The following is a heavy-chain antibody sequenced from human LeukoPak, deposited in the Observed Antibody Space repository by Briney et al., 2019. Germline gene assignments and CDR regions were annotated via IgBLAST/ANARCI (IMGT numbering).Heavy chain of an antibody. CDR2: INHSGST. V-gene: IGHV4-39*07. CDR1: GGSISSGGYY. Sequence: SETLSLTCTVSGGSISSGGYYWSWIRQHPGKGLEWIGEINHSGSTNYNPSLKSRVTISVDTSKNQFSLKLSSVTAADTAVYYCTYSSSALPYNWFDPWGQGTLVTVSS. J-gene: IGHJ5*02. D-gene: IGHD6-6*01. CDR3: TYSSSALPYNWFDP.